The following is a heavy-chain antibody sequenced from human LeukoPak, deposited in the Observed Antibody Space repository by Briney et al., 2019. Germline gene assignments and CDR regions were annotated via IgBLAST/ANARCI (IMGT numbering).Heavy chain of an antibody. CDR1: GFTFSTYI. V-gene: IGHV3-74*01. J-gene: IGHJ4*02. D-gene: IGHD2-15*01. CDR2: INSDGSST. CDR3: ARGYRGHFDY. Sequence: TGGSLRLSCAASGFTFSTYIMNWVRQTPGKGLVWVSRINSDGSSTSYADSVKGRFTISRDNAKNTLYLQMNSLRVEDTAVYYCARGYRGHFDYWGQGTLVTVSS.